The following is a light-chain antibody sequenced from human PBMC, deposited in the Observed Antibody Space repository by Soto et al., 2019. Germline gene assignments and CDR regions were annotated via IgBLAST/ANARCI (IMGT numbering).Light chain of an antibody. CDR1: QGISGW. CDR3: EQVDSFPLS. Sequence: IQVTQSPSSVSASIGDRVTITCRASQGISGWLAWYQQTPGKAPKLLIYAASSLQSEVPSRFSGSGSGTEFTLTITSLQPEDFATYYCEQVDSFPLSFGGGTKVEIK. CDR2: AAS. J-gene: IGKJ4*01. V-gene: IGKV1-12*01.